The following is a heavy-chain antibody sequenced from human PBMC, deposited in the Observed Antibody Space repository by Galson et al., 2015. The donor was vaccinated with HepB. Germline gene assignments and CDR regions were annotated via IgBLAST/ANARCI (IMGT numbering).Heavy chain of an antibody. CDR3: AKAKLGGGTGVFCYYIDV. V-gene: IGHV3-23*01. J-gene: IGHJ4*01. D-gene: IGHD2-8*02. Sequence: SLRLSCAASGFTFSTYAMSWVRQAPGKRLEWVSAVSGSGSGTYYADSVKGRFTISRDNTKNSLYLQMNTLRAEDTAVYYCAKAKLGGGTGVFCYYIDVWGQGTLVTVSS. CDR2: VSGSGSGT. CDR1: GFTFSTYA.